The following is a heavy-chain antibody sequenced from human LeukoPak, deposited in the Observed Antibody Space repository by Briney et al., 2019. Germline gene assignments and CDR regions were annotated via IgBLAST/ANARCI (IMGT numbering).Heavy chain of an antibody. V-gene: IGHV3-23*01. J-gene: IGHJ4*02. CDR2: IHASDGST. D-gene: IGHD4-17*01. CDR1: GFTLSPYA. Sequence: GGSLRLSCAASGFTLSPYAMSWVRQAPGKGLEWVSSIHASDGSTYYADSVKGRFAISRDNSKNTLYLQMNSLRAEDSAIYYCAKDVYGDYGGPDYWGQGTLVTVSS. CDR3: AKDVYGDYGGPDY.